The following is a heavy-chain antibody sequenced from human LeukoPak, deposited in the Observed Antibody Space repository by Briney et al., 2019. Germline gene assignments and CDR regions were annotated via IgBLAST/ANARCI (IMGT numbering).Heavy chain of an antibody. CDR1: GFAFYDYA. J-gene: IGHJ4*02. CDR3: AKGHGVVTFNELFS. D-gene: IGHD2-21*02. CDR2: INDNGAKT. Sequence: PRGSLRLSCAASGFAFYDYAMSWVRQPPGKGLEWVSGINDNGAKTFYADSVKGRLTISRDNSRSTLYLQMNNPRADDTAVYYCAKGHGVVTFNELFSWGQGTLVTVSS. V-gene: IGHV3-23*01.